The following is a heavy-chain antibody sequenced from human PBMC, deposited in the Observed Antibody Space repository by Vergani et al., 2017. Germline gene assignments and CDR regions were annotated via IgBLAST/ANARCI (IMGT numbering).Heavy chain of an antibody. CDR1: GFSFRYA. D-gene: IGHD5-12*01. J-gene: IGHJ4*02. V-gene: IGHV3-23*01. Sequence: EVQLLESGGGLVQPGGSLRLSCEASGFSFRYAMSWVRQAPGKGLEWVSSVSGSSATPYYADSVKGRFIISRDNSKNTLHLQMNSLRADDTAVYYCTKGSRGYTGYFFDYWGQGTLATVSS. CDR2: VSGSSATP. CDR3: TKGSRGYTGYFFDY.